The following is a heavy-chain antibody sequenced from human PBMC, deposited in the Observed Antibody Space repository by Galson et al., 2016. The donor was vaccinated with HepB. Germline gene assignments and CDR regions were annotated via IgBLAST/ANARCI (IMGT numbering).Heavy chain of an antibody. Sequence: SLRLSCAASGFSFRSCAMHWVRQVPGKGLEWVAVISFDGSDEYYADSVKGRFTISRDNSKNTLYLQMNSLRVEDTAVYYCARGPGSYYRGREYYYGMDVWGQGTTVTVSS. V-gene: IGHV3-30*04. J-gene: IGHJ6*02. D-gene: IGHD3-10*01. CDR3: ARGPGSYYRGREYYYGMDV. CDR1: GFSFRSCA. CDR2: ISFDGSDE.